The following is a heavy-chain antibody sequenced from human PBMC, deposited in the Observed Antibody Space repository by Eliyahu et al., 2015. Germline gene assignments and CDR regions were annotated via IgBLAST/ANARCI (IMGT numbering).Heavy chain of an antibody. CDR3: ARGGKLAEGDYFDY. J-gene: IGHJ4*02. Sequence: QVQLVESGGGVVQPGRSLXLSCAASGFXFXSYGXPWVRQAPGKGLEWVAVIWYDGSXKYYADSVKGRFTISRDNSKNTLYLQMNSLRAEDTAVYYCARGGKLAEGDYFDYWGQGTLVTVSS. CDR2: IWYDGSXK. D-gene: IGHD6-13*01. CDR1: GFXFXSYG. V-gene: IGHV3-33*01.